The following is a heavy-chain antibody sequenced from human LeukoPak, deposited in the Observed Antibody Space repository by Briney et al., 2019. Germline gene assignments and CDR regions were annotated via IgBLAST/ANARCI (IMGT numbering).Heavy chain of an antibody. CDR1: GFTVSSNY. Sequence: GGSLRLSCAASGFTVSSNYMSWVRQAPGKGLEWVSVIYSGGSTYYADSVKGRFTISRDNSKNTLYLQMNGLRAEDTAVYYCARDKAAAGYYFDYWGQGTLVTVSS. V-gene: IGHV3-53*01. CDR2: IYSGGST. CDR3: ARDKAAAGYYFDY. J-gene: IGHJ4*02. D-gene: IGHD6-13*01.